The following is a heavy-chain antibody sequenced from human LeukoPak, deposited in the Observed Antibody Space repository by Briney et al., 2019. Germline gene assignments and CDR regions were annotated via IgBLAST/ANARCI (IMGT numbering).Heavy chain of an antibody. D-gene: IGHD1-14*01. CDR3: ARHTGGCGSFDY. CDR2: IYYRGST. CDR1: GGSISSYY. Sequence: PETPCLTCTVSGGSISSYYWSWIRQPPGKGLEWIGYIYYRGSTNHKPAGTRRVTISVDTSKNQFSLKLSSVTAADTAVYYCARHTGGCGSFDYWGQG. V-gene: IGHV4-59*08. J-gene: IGHJ4*02.